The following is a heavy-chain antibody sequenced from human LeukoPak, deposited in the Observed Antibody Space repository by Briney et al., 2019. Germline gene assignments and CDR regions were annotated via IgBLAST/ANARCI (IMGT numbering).Heavy chain of an antibody. Sequence: KPSETLSLTCTVSGYSISSGYYWGWIRQPPGKGLEWIGSIYHSGSTYYNPSLKSRVTISVDTSKNQFSLKPSSVTAADTAVYYCAREARSGYDYWGQGTLVTVSS. CDR2: IYHSGST. CDR3: AREARSGYDY. CDR1: GYSISSGYY. J-gene: IGHJ4*02. D-gene: IGHD5-12*01. V-gene: IGHV4-38-2*02.